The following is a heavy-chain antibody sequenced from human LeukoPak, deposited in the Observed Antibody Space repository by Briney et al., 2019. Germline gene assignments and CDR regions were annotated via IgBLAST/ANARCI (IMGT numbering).Heavy chain of an antibody. CDR1: GFTFTDYY. CDR2: ISSSGSIM. V-gene: IGHV3-11*04. CDR3: ARPRYCSSTSCYEDAFDI. Sequence: PGGSLRLSCAASGFTFTDYYMSWIRQAPGKGLEWLSYISSSGSIMYYADSVKGRFTISRDNAKESQYLQMNSLRAEDTAVYYCARPRYCSSTSCYEDAFDIWAQGTMVTVSS. D-gene: IGHD2-2*01. J-gene: IGHJ3*02.